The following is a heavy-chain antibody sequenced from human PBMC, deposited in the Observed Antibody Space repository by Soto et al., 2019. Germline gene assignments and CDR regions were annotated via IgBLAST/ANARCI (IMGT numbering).Heavy chain of an antibody. Sequence: GESLKISCKGSGYSFTSYWISWVRQMPGKGLEWMGRIDPSDSYTNYSPSFQGHVTISADKSISTAYLQWSSLKASDTAVYYCASKFGELLADAFDIWGQGTMVTVSS. CDR3: ASKFGELLADAFDI. CDR2: IDPSDSYT. D-gene: IGHD3-10*01. V-gene: IGHV5-10-1*01. J-gene: IGHJ3*02. CDR1: GYSFTSYW.